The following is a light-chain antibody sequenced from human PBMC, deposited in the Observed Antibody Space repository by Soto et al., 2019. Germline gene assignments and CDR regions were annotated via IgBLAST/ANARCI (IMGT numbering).Light chain of an antibody. Sequence: EIVLTQSPATLSLSPGERATLSCRASQSVTKSLAWYQQKPGQAPRLLIFATSHRATDIPTRFSGSGSETDFTLTSSSLEPEDFAVYYCQQRSDWPPSLTFGGGTKVEIK. J-gene: IGKJ4*01. CDR2: ATS. CDR1: QSVTKS. V-gene: IGKV3-11*01. CDR3: QQRSDWPPSLT.